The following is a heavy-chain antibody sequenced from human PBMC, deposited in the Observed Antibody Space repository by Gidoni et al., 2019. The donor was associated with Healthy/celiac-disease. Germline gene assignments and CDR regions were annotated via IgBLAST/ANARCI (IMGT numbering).Heavy chain of an antibody. V-gene: IGHV4-61*01. J-gene: IGHJ4*02. Sequence: QVQLQESGPGLVKPSATLSLTCTVSGASVRSGSYYWRWIRQPPGKGLEWVGYIYYSGSTNYNPSLKSRVTISVDTSKNQFSLKLSSVTAADTAVYYCARMTTVVTGGVDYWGQGTLVTVSS. CDR2: IYYSGST. CDR3: ARMTTVVTGGVDY. CDR1: GASVRSGSYY. D-gene: IGHD4-17*01.